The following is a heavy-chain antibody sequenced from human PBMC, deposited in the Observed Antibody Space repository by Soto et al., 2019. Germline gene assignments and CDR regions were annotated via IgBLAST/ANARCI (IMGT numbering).Heavy chain of an antibody. CDR1: GFTFSSYW. D-gene: IGHD4-17*01. CDR3: ARGPSYSDSYFDY. V-gene: IGHV3-30*03. J-gene: IGHJ4*02. CDR2: ISYDGNNK. Sequence: PGGSLRLSCAASGFTFSSYWMSWVRQAPGKGLQWLAVISYDGNNKYYADSVEGRFTISRDNSKNTVYLQMNSLRLEDTAVYYCARGPSYSDSYFDYWGQGTLVTVSS.